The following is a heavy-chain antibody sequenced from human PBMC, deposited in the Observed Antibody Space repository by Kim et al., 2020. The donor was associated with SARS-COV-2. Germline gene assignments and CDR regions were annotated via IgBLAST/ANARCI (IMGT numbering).Heavy chain of an antibody. J-gene: IGHJ4*02. Sequence: RVTISVDTSKNQFSLKLSSVTAADTAVYYCARGQYDYVWGSYRYKYYFDYWGQGTLVTVSS. D-gene: IGHD3-16*02. V-gene: IGHV4-34*01. CDR3: ARGQYDYVWGSYRYKYYFDY.